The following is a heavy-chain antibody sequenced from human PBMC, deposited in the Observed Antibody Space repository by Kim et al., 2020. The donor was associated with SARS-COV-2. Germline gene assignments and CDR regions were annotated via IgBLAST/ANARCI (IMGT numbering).Heavy chain of an antibody. V-gene: IGHV3-23*01. J-gene: IGHJ6*02. CDR3: AKDIYGSTTSCYFHFYGMDV. Sequence: GGSLRPSCAASGITFTNYALTWVRQAPGKGLEWVSTISGNGGSTYYADSVKGRCTIYRDNSKNTLTLQMNSLRAEDTAIYYCAKDIYGSTTSCYFHFYGMDVWGQGTTVTVSS. CDR2: ISGNGGST. D-gene: IGHD2-2*01. CDR1: GITFTNYA.